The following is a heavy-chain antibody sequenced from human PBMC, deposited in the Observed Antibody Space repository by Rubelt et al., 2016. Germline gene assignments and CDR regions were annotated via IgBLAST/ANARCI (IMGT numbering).Heavy chain of an antibody. Sequence: SRSGMHWVRQAPGKGLEWVAVIWYDGTNKYYGASVKGGFTISRDDSKNTLDLQMNSLRVEETAVYYCARDLSDSGRYHHFDYWGQGTLVTVSS. CDR3: ARDLSDSGRYHHFDY. J-gene: IGHJ4*02. CDR1: SRSG. D-gene: IGHD1-26*01. CDR2: IWYDGTNK. V-gene: IGHV3-33*01.